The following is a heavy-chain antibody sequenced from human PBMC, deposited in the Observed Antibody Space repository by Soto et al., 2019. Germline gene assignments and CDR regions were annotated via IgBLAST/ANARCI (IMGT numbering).Heavy chain of an antibody. CDR1: GFTFSSYA. V-gene: IGHV3-23*01. CDR3: AKDLKTDYCSSNSCYN. J-gene: IGHJ4*02. D-gene: IGHD2-2*02. Sequence: AGGSLRLSCAASGFTFSSYAVSWVRQAPGKGLEWVSAISGSGGSTYYADSVKGRFTISRDNSKNTLYLQMNSLRAEDTAVYYCAKDLKTDYCSSNSCYNWGQGTLVTVSS. CDR2: ISGSGGST.